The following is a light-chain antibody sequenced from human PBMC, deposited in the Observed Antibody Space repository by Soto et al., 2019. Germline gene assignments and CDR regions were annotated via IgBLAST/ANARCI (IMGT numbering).Light chain of an antibody. V-gene: IGKV3-20*01. CDR2: GAS. Sequence: EIVLTHSPGTLSLSPGERATLSCRASQSVSSSYLAWCQQKPGQAPRLLIYGASSRDTGIPDRFSGSGSGTEFTLTISSLQPDDFATYYCQQYNSYPLTFGGGTKVDIK. CDR3: QQYNSYPLT. J-gene: IGKJ4*01. CDR1: QSVSSSY.